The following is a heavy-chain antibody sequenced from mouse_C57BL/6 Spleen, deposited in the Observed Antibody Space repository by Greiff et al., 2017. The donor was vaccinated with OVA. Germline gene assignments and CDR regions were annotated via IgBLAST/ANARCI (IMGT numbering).Heavy chain of an antibody. Sequence: QVQLQQPGAELVKPGASVKLSCKASGYTFTSYWMQWVKQRPGQVLEWIGEIDPSDSYTNYNQKFKGKATLTVDTSSSTAYMQLSSLTSEDSAVYYCARNSGYGYYFDYWGQGTTLTVSS. V-gene: IGHV1-50*01. CDR3: ARNSGYGYYFDY. D-gene: IGHD3-2*02. J-gene: IGHJ2*01. CDR1: GYTFTSYW. CDR2: IDPSDSYT.